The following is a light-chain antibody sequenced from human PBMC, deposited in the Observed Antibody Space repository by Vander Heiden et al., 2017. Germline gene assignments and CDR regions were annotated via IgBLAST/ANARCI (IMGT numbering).Light chain of an antibody. CDR3: QQYYSTPLT. CDR2: WAS. V-gene: IGKV4-1*01. Sequence: DIVMTQSPDSLAVPLCETATINCKSSQSVLYSSNNKNYLAWYQQKPGQPPNLLIYWASTRESGVPDRFSGSGSGTDFTLTISSLQAEDVAVYYCQQYYSTPLTFGGGTKVEIK. J-gene: IGKJ4*01. CDR1: QSVLYSSNNKNY.